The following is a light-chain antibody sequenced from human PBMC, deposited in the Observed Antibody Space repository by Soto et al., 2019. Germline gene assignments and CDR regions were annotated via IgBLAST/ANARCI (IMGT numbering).Light chain of an antibody. CDR3: QAWASGTPVV. V-gene: IGLV3-1*01. J-gene: IGLJ2*01. CDR2: EDN. CDR1: TLGDKY. Sequence: SYELTQEPSVSVSPGQKASITCSGDTLGDKYVCWYQQKPGQSPVLVIHEDNKRPSGIPERFSGSNSGITATLTISGTQAMDEAAYYCQAWASGTPVVFGGGTKLTVL.